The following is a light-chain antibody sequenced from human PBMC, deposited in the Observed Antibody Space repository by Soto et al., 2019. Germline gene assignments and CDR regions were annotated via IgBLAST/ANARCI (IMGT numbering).Light chain of an antibody. CDR3: QQYDTSPPMYT. V-gene: IGKV3-20*01. CDR2: ATS. Sequence: EIVLTQSPGTLSLSPGERATLSCRASQSVDSTYLAWYQQKPDQAPRLLIYATSTRAAGIPARFSGSGPSIDFTLTISSLEPDEVAVYYCQQYDTSPPMYTFGKGTKVEIK. CDR1: QSVDSTY. J-gene: IGKJ2*01.